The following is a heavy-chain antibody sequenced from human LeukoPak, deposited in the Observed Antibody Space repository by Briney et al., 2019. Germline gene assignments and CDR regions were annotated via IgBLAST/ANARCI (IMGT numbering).Heavy chain of an antibody. J-gene: IGHJ6*02. CDR2: ISSSSTI. D-gene: IGHD3-16*01. V-gene: IGHV3-48*01. CDR3: ARGGGLDV. Sequence: PGGSLRLSCAASGFTFSSYNMNWVRQAPGKELEWVSSISSSSTIYYADSVKGRFTISRDNAKNSLYLQMNSLRAEDTAVYYCARGGGLDVWGQGATVTVSS. CDR1: GFTFSSYN.